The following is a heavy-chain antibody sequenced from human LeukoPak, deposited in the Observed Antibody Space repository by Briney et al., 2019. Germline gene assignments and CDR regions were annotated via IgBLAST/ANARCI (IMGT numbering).Heavy chain of an antibody. CDR1: GGSFSGYY. CDR3: ARANMVVALWFGP. Sequence: SETLSLTCAVYGGSFSGYYWSWIRQPPGKGLEWIGEINHSGSTNYNPSLKSRVTISVDTSKNQFSLKLSSVTAADTAVYYCARANMVVALWFGPWGQGTLVTVSS. V-gene: IGHV4-34*01. D-gene: IGHD2-21*01. J-gene: IGHJ5*02. CDR2: INHSGST.